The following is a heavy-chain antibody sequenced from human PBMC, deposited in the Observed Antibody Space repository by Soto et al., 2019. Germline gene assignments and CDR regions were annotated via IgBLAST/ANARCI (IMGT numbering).Heavy chain of an antibody. V-gene: IGHV3-23*01. Sequence: GGSLRLSCAASGFTFSSYAMSWVRQAPGKGLEWVSAISGSGGSTYYADSVKGRFTISRDNSKNTLYLQMNSLRAEDTAVYYCAKDGGIRIAVAPRKWFDPCGQGTLVTVAS. CDR1: GFTFSSYA. D-gene: IGHD6-19*01. CDR3: AKDGGIRIAVAPRKWFDP. CDR2: ISGSGGST. J-gene: IGHJ5*02.